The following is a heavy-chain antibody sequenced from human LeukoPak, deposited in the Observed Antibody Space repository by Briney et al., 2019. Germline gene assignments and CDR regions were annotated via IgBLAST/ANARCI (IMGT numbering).Heavy chain of an antibody. D-gene: IGHD3-10*01. CDR2: ISGSGGGT. V-gene: IGHV3-23*01. Sequence: PGWSLRLSCSASGLTDSSYSMSRVRQSAGSGPAWVSGISGSGGGTYYADSVKGRFTISRDNSKNTLYLQMNSLRVEDTAVYYCARAEGSGSSFDYWGQGTLVTVSS. J-gene: IGHJ4*02. CDR3: ARAEGSGSSFDY. CDR1: GLTDSSYS.